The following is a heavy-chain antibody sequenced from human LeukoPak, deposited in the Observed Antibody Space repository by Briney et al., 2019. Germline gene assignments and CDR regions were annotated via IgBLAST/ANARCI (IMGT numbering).Heavy chain of an antibody. Sequence: GGSLRLSCAASGFTVSSNYMSWVRQAPGKGLEWVSVIYSGGSTYYADSVKGRFTISRDNSKNTLYLQINSLRAEDTAVYYCASIYDSSGRDYWGQGTLVTVSS. CDR2: IYSGGST. J-gene: IGHJ4*02. CDR3: ASIYDSSGRDY. CDR1: GFTVSSNY. V-gene: IGHV3-66*01. D-gene: IGHD3-22*01.